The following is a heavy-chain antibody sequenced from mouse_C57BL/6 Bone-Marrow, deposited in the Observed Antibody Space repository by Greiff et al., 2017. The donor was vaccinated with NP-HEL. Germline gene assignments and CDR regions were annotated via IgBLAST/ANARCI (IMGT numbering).Heavy chain of an antibody. V-gene: IGHV1-59*01. J-gene: IGHJ3*01. CDR2: IDPSDSYT. Sequence: QVQLKEPGAELVRPGTSVKLSCKASGYTFTSYWMHWVKQRPGQGLEWIGVIDPSDSYTNYNQKFKGKATLTVDTSSSTAYMQLSSLTSEDSAVYYCARGIYYYGSSLAWFAYWGQGTLVTVSA. CDR1: GYTFTSYW. D-gene: IGHD1-1*01. CDR3: ARGIYYYGSSLAWFAY.